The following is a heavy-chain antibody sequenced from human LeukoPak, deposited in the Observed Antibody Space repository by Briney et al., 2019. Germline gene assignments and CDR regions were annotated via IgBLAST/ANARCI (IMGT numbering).Heavy chain of an antibody. CDR1: GGSISSYY. CDR2: IYTSGST. V-gene: IGHV4-4*07. J-gene: IGHJ6*03. Sequence: AETLSLTCTVSGGSISSYYWSWIRQPAGKGLEWIGRIYTSGSTNYNPSLKSRVTISVDTSKNQFSLKLSSVTAADTAVYYCARAGIGYCSSTSCHVYYMDVWGKGTTVTVSS. CDR3: ARAGIGYCSSTSCHVYYMDV. D-gene: IGHD2-2*01.